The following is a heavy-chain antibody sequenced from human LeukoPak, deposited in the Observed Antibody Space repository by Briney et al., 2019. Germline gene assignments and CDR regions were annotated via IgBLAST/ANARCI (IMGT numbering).Heavy chain of an antibody. J-gene: IGHJ4*02. CDR3: TRESSTAVTTPFDY. V-gene: IGHV4-59*12. Sequence: PSETLSLTCTVSGGSISSYYWSWIRQPPGKGLEWIGYIYYSGSTNYNPSLKSRVTISVDTSKNQFSLKLTSVTAADTAVYYCTRESSTAVTTPFDYWGQGILVTVSS. CDR1: GGSISSYY. CDR2: IYYSGST. D-gene: IGHD4-17*01.